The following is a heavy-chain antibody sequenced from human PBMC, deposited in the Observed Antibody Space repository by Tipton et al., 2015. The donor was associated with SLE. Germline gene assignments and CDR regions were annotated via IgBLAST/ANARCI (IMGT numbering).Heavy chain of an antibody. CDR3: ASPGNLADAFDI. D-gene: IGHD1-7*01. CDR1: GFTFSNAW. CDR2: ISGSGGST. Sequence: SLRLSCAASGFTFSNAWMSWVRQAPGKGLEWVSAISGSGGSTYYADSVKGRFTISRDNSKNTLYLQMNSLRAEDTAVYYCASPGNLADAFDIWGQGTMVTVSS. J-gene: IGHJ3*02. V-gene: IGHV3-23*01.